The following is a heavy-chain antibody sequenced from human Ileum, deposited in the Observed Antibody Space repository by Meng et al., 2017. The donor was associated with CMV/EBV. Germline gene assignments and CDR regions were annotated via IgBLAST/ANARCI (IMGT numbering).Heavy chain of an antibody. CDR2: ISYDGRNT. D-gene: IGHD2-21*01. CDR3: ARAQGQSDSPRAYFDS. CDR1: RLTFSTYA. Sequence: GGSLRLSCVVSRLTFSTYAMHRVRQAPGKGLEGVAVISYDGRNTNYADSVKGRFTISRDNSMNTVYIQMNSLKREDAAVYYCARAQGQSDSPRAYFDSWGQGMVVTVYS. V-gene: IGHV3-30*14. J-gene: IGHJ4*02.